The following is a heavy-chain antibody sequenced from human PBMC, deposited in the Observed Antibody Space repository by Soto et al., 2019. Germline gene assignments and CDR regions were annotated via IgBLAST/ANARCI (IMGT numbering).Heavy chain of an antibody. D-gene: IGHD3-16*01. V-gene: IGHV3-33*01. Sequence: GGSLRLSCAASGFIFRRYAMHWVRQAPGKGLEWLTIIYYDGSEKYYADSVKGRFTVSRDNSKSTLSLQMNSLRAEDAAVYYCRRVESSKPNDFWGQGSLVTGSS. CDR1: GFIFRRYA. CDR2: IYYDGSEK. CDR3: RRVESSKPNDF. J-gene: IGHJ4*02.